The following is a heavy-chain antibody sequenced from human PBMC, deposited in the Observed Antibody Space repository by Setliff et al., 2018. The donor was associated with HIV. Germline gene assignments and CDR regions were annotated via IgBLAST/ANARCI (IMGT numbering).Heavy chain of an antibody. V-gene: IGHV7-4-1*02. Sequence: ASVKVSCKASGYTFTSYAMNWVRQAPGQGLEWMGWINTNTGNPTYAQGFTGRFVFSLDTSVSTAYLQISILKAEDTAVYYCARAPRGYYYGSGSYYRYYFDYWGQGTLVTVSS. J-gene: IGHJ4*02. CDR1: GYTFTSYA. CDR3: ARAPRGYYYGSGSYYRYYFDY. D-gene: IGHD3-10*01. CDR2: INTNTGNP.